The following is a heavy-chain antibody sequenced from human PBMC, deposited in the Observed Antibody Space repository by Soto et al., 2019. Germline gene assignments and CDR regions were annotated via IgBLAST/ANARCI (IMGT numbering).Heavy chain of an antibody. CDR2: ISAYNGNT. CDR1: GYTFTSYG. J-gene: IGHJ4*02. D-gene: IGHD5-18*01. V-gene: IGHV1-18*01. CDR3: ARGHNLGWIQLWGFLDY. Sequence: QVQLVQSGAEVKKSGASVKVSCKASGYTFTSYGISWVRQAPGQGLEWMGWISAYNGNTNYAQKLQGRVTMTTDTSTSTAYMELRSLRSDDTAVYYCARGHNLGWIQLWGFLDYWGQGTLVTVSS.